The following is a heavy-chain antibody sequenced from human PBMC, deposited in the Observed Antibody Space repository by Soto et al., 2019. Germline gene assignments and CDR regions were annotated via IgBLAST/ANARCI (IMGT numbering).Heavy chain of an antibody. CDR1: GFTFSSYN. Sequence: PGGSLRLSCAASGFTFSSYNMNWVRQAPGKGQKWVSSISSSRSYIYYADSGKGRFTVSRDNAKNSLYLQMNSLIAADTAVYYCASTPRYGYNNYSYYYCMDVWAQGTTVTVSS. D-gene: IGHD5-12*01. J-gene: IGHJ6*02. CDR3: ASTPRYGYNNYSYYYCMDV. V-gene: IGHV3-21*01. CDR2: ISSSRSYI.